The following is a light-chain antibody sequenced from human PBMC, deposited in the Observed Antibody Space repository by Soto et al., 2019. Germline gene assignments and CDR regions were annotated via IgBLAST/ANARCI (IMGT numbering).Light chain of an antibody. Sequence: DIQMTQSPSTLSASAGDRVTITCRASQSISSWFAWYQQKPGKAPKLLIHKASTLESGVPSRFSGTESGTEFTLTISSLQPDDFATYYCQQYKTYPWTFGQGTKVELK. J-gene: IGKJ1*01. CDR3: QQYKTYPWT. CDR2: KAS. V-gene: IGKV1-5*03. CDR1: QSISSW.